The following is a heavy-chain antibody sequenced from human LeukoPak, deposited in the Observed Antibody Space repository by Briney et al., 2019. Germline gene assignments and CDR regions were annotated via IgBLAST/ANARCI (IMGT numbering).Heavy chain of an antibody. CDR1: GFTFSSFW. V-gene: IGHV3-7*01. CDR3: ARERSAAGLYNWFDP. J-gene: IGHJ5*02. CDR2: IKQDGSEK. Sequence: GGSLRLSCAASGFTFSSFWMSWVRQAPGKGLEWVANIKQDGSEKYFVDPVKGRFTISRDNAKNSLYLQMNSLRAEDTAVYYCARERSAAGLYNWFDPWGQGTLVTVSS. D-gene: IGHD6-13*01.